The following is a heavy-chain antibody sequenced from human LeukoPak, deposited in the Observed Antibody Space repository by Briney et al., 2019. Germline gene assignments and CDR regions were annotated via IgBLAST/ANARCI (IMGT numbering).Heavy chain of an antibody. CDR2: ISGRGGST. J-gene: IGHJ3*02. D-gene: IGHD6-13*01. CDR3: AKVGGYGRSWYSAFDI. V-gene: IGHV3-23*01. Sequence: GGSLRLSCAASGFTFSSYSMSWLRQAPGKGLEWVSAISGRGGSTYYADSVKGRFTISRDNSKNTLYLQINSLRAEDTAVYYCAKVGGYGRSWYSAFDIWGPGTMVTVSS. CDR1: GFTFSSYS.